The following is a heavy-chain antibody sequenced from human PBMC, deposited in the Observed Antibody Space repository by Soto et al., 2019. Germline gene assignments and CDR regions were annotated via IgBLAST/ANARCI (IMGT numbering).Heavy chain of an antibody. CDR1: GYTFTGYY. CDR3: ARGRRGYYDSSGPPTDY. J-gene: IGHJ4*02. Sequence: QVQLVQSGAEVKKPGASVKVSCKASGYTFTGYYMHWVRQAPGQGLEWMGWINPNSGGTNYAQKCQGRVTMTRDTSISTAYMELSRLRSDDTAVYYCARGRRGYYDSSGPPTDYWGQGTLVTVSS. V-gene: IGHV1-2*02. CDR2: INPNSGGT. D-gene: IGHD3-22*01.